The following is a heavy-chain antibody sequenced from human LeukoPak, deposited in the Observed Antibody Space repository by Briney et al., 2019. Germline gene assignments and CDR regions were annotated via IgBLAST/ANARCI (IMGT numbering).Heavy chain of an antibody. CDR1: GFTFSSYW. J-gene: IGHJ4*02. CDR2: INSDGSST. V-gene: IGHV3-74*01. CDR3: ARDPGDDYVWGSYRYTDYFDY. D-gene: IGHD3-16*02. Sequence: PGGSLRLSCAASGFTFSSYWMHWVRQAPGKGLVWVSRINSDGSSTSYADSVKGRFTISRDNAKNSLYLQMNSLRAEDTAVYYCARDPGDDYVWGSYRYTDYFDYWGQGTLVTVSS.